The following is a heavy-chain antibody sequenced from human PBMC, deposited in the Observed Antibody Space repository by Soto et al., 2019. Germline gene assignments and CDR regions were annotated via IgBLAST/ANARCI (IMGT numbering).Heavy chain of an antibody. CDR3: AGTYWNESSGYSRDAFDI. Sequence: QVQLVQSGAEVKRPGSSVRVSCKASGGTFSTFPISWVRQAPGQGLEWMGGIIPFFGTADYAQKFQGGVTITADESTSTAYMELSSVKSEDTAMYYCAGTYWNESSGYSRDAFDIWGQGTMVTVSS. CDR1: GGTFSTFP. D-gene: IGHD3-22*01. V-gene: IGHV1-69*12. J-gene: IGHJ3*02. CDR2: IIPFFGTA.